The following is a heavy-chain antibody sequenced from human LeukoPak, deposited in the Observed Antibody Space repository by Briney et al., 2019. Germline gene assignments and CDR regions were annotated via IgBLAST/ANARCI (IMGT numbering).Heavy chain of an antibody. D-gene: IGHD2-2*01. J-gene: IGHJ5*02. CDR1: GYSISSGYY. V-gene: IGHV4-38-2*02. CDR2: IYHSGST. CDR3: ARTPGREQYQLLTVNWFDP. Sequence: SETLSLTCTVSGYSISSGYYWGWIRQPPGKGLEWIGSIYHSGSTYYNPSLKSRVTISVDTSKNQFSLKLSSVTAADTAVYYCARTPGREQYQLLTVNWFDPWGRGTLVTVSS.